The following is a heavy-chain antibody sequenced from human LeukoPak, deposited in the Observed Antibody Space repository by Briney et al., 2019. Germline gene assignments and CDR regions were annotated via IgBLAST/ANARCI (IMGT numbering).Heavy chain of an antibody. J-gene: IGHJ4*02. CDR2: IYYSGST. Sequence: PSETLSLTCTVSGGSISSGGYYWSWIRQHPGKGLEWIGYIYYSGSTYYNPSLKSRVTISVGTSKNQFSLKLSSVTAADTAVYYCAGHHPRNTVDFWGQGTLVTVSS. CDR1: GGSISSGGYY. V-gene: IGHV4-31*03. D-gene: IGHD2-8*02. CDR3: AGHHPRNTVDF.